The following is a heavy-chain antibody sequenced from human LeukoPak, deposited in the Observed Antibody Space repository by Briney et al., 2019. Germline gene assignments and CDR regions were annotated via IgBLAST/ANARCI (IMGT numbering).Heavy chain of an antibody. CDR1: GYIFDIYA. V-gene: IGHV7-4-1*02. CDR3: ARDYTLTLGTTTYFQH. J-gene: IGHJ1*01. Sequence: ASVTVSCNSSGYIFDIYALIWVRQAPGQGLELMRWINTNTGNPTYAQGFPGLFVFSLDTSVSTAYLQISSLKAEDTAVYYCARDYTLTLGTTTYFQHWGQGTLVTVSS. CDR2: INTNTGNP. D-gene: IGHD1-7*01.